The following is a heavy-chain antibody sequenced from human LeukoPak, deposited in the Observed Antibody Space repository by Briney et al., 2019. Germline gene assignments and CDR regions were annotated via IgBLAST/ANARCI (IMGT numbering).Heavy chain of an antibody. CDR3: ARGSLYHILTGYQYYFDY. D-gene: IGHD3-9*01. Sequence: GGSLRLSCAASGFTFSSYAMSWVRQAPGKGLEWVSAIIGSGGSTYNADSVKGRFTISRDNSKNTLYLQMNSLRAEDTAVYYCARGSLYHILTGYQYYFDYWGQGTLVTVSS. V-gene: IGHV3-23*01. CDR1: GFTFSSYA. CDR2: IIGSGGST. J-gene: IGHJ4*02.